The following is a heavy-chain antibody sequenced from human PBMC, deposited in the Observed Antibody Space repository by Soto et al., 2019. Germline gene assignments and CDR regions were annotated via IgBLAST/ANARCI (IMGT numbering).Heavy chain of an antibody. CDR1: GFNFSGYS. Sequence: GGSLRVSCAAAGFNFSGYSRNWVRQAPGKGLEWVSYISSSSSTIYYADSVKGRFTISRDNAKNSLYLQMNSLRAEDTAVYYCARDLGDSRSLDVWGKGTTVTVSS. CDR2: ISSSSSTI. J-gene: IGHJ6*04. V-gene: IGHV3-48*01. CDR3: ARDLGDSRSLDV. D-gene: IGHD3-16*01.